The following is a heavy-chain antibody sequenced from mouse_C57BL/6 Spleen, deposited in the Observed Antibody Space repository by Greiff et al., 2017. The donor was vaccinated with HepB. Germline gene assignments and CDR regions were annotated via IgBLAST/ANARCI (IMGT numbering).Heavy chain of an antibody. Sequence: EVKLQESGGGLVKPGGSLKLSCAASGFTFSSYAMSWVRQTPEKRLEWVATISDGGSYTYYPDNVKGRFTISRDNAKNNLYLQMSHLKSEDTAMYYCAKLRPGFAYWGQGTLVTVSA. V-gene: IGHV5-4*03. J-gene: IGHJ3*01. D-gene: IGHD2-4*01. CDR3: AKLRPGFAY. CDR1: GFTFSSYA. CDR2: ISDGGSYT.